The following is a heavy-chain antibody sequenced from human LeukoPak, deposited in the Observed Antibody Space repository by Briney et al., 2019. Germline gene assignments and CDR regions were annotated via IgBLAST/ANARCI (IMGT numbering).Heavy chain of an antibody. Sequence: GGSLRLSCAASGFTVSSNYMSWVRQAPGKGLEWVSVLYSGGSTYYADSVKGRFTISRHNSKNTLYLQMNSLRAEDTAVYYCASPRHYYGSGSYLVYWGQGTLVTVSS. CDR3: ASPRHYYGSGSYLVY. D-gene: IGHD3-10*01. J-gene: IGHJ4*02. CDR2: LYSGGST. CDR1: GFTVSSNY. V-gene: IGHV3-53*04.